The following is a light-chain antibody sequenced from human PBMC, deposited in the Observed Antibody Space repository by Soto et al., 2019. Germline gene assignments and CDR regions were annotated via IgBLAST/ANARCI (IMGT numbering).Light chain of an antibody. CDR1: QSISIW. J-gene: IGKJ2*01. Sequence: DIQMTQSPSTLSASVGDRVTITCRASQSISIWLAWYQQKPGKAPKLLIYDASTLYSGGPSRFSGSRSGTEFTLTISSLQPDDFASHYCQQYNSFSPYTFGQGTKLEI. CDR2: DAS. V-gene: IGKV1-5*01. CDR3: QQYNSFSPYT.